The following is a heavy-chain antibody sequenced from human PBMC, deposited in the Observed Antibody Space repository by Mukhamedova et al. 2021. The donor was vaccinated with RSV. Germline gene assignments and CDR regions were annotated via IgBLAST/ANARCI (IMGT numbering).Heavy chain of an antibody. CDR2: ISSSSSYI. V-gene: IGHV3-21*01. J-gene: IGHJ3*02. Sequence: NWVRQAPGKGLEWVASISSSSSYIYYADSVMGRFTISRDNTKNSLSLQMNSLRAEDTAVYHCARDDGYDSRAFDIWGQGTMVTVS. CDR3: ARDDGYDSRAFDI. D-gene: IGHD2-21*02.